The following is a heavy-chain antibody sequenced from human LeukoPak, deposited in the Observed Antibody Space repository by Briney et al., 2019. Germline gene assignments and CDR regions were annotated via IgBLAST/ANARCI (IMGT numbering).Heavy chain of an antibody. V-gene: IGHV4-30-4*08. Sequence: SETLSLTCAVYGGSFSGYYWSWIRQPPGKGLEWIGYIYYSGSTYYNPSLKSRVTISVDTSKNQFSLKLSSVTAADTAVYYCAREDDYGETDYWGQGTLVTVSS. D-gene: IGHD4-17*01. J-gene: IGHJ4*02. CDR3: AREDDYGETDY. CDR1: GGSFSGYY. CDR2: IYYSGST.